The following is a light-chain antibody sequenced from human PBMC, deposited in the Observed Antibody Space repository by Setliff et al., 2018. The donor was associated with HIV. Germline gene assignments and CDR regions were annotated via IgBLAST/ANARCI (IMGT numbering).Light chain of an antibody. CDR3: CSYAGGDTWI. CDR2: DVT. J-gene: IGLJ2*01. Sequence: QSALTQPASVSGSPGQSITISCTGSSSDIGDYESVSWYQQHPGEVPKLMIYDVTKRPSGVSNRFSASKSGNTASLTISGLQAEGEAHYYCCSYAGGDTWIFGGGTK. V-gene: IGLV2-23*02. CDR1: SSDIGDYES.